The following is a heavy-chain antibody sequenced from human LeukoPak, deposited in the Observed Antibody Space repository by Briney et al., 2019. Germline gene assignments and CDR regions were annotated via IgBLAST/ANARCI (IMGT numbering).Heavy chain of an antibody. CDR1: GFTFNTYE. J-gene: IGHJ4*02. CDR3: ARASLWFGDVVDY. Sequence: PGGSLRLSCAASGFTFNTYEMNWVRQAPGKGLEWVSYISSSGSTIYYADSVKGRFTISRDNAKNSLYLQMNSLRAEDTAVYYCARASLWFGDVVDYWGQGTLVTVSS. CDR2: ISSSGSTI. V-gene: IGHV3-48*03. D-gene: IGHD3-10*01.